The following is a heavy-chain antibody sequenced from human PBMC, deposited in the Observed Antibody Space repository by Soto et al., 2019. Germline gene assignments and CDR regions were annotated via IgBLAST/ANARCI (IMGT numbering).Heavy chain of an antibody. J-gene: IGHJ5*02. CDR1: GYTFASYG. V-gene: IGHV1-18*01. CDR2: ISAYNGNT. CDR3: ARHKITMITVVSAFDP. Sequence: SVKVSGKASGYTFASYGISWVRQSPGQGLEWMGWISAYNGNTNYAQKLQGRVTMTTDTSTSTAYMELRSLRSDDTAVYYCARHKITMITVVSAFDPWGQGTRVTVSS. D-gene: IGHD3-22*01.